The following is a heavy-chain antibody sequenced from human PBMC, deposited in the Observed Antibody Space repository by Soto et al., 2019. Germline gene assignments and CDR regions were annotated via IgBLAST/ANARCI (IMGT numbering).Heavy chain of an antibody. V-gene: IGHV3-23*01. CDR1: GFTFGSDA. D-gene: IGHD6-13*01. CDR3: AKLLVESGGSSRWPWFFEN. CDR2: VSGSGATT. J-gene: IGHJ4*02. Sequence: EVQLLESGGDLVQPGGSLRLSCAACGFTFGSDAMSCVRQAPGKGLDWVSAVSGSGATTYYAGSVQGRFTISRDNSKNTLYLQMDSLRAEETALYYCAKLLVESGGSSRWPWFFENWGQGTLITVSS.